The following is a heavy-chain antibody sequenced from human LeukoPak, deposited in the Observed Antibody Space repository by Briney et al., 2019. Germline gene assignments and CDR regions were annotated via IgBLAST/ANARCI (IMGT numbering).Heavy chain of an antibody. CDR2: ITSSGSST. V-gene: IGHV3-64*02. CDR1: GFILYSYA. CDR3: TRGPGYDYVWGTYRADY. D-gene: IGHD3-16*02. Sequence: GGSLRLSCSASGFILYSYAMHWVRQAPGRGLEYVAAITSSGSSTFHADSVKGRFTISRDNSKNTLYLQMGSLRPEDMAVYFCTRGPGYDYVWGTYRADYWGQGTLVTVSS. J-gene: IGHJ4*02.